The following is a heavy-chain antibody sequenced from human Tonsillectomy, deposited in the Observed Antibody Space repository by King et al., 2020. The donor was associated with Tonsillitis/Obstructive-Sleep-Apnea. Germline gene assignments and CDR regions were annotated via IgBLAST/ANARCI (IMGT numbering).Heavy chain of an antibody. J-gene: IGHJ6*03. CDR1: GFTFSSYA. D-gene: IGHD3-16*02. V-gene: IGHV3-23*04. Sequence: VQLVESGGGLVQPGGSLRLSCAASGFTFSSYAMSWVRQAPGKGLEWVSAISGSGGSTYYADSVKGRFTISRDNSKNTLYLQMNSLRAEDTAVYYCAKAIHLGELSLKFYYYYYMDVWGKGTTVTVSS. CDR2: ISGSGGST. CDR3: AKAIHLGELSLKFYYYYYMDV.